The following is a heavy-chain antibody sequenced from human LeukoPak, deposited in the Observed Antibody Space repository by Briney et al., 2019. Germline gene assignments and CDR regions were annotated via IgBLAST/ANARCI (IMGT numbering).Heavy chain of an antibody. CDR2: ISSSGSTI. CDR1: GFTFSDYY. V-gene: IGHV3-11*04. D-gene: IGHD3-9*01. J-gene: IGHJ4*02. Sequence: PGGSLRLSCAASGFTFSDYYMSWIRQAPGKGLEWVSYISSSGSTIYYADSVKGRFTISRDNAKNSLYLQMNSLRAEDTAVYYCAKGRRYDILTPFDYWGQGTLVTVSS. CDR3: AKGRRYDILTPFDY.